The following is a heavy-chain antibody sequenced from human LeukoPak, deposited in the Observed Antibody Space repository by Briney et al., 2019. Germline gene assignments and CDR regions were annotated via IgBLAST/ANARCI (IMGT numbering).Heavy chain of an antibody. Sequence: PSETLSLTCAVYGGSFSGYYWSWIRQPPGKGREWMGKINHSGSTNYNPSLKSRVTISVDTSKNQFSLKLSSVTAADTAVYYCARTITVLRIAAAGTKGHFDYWGREPWSPSPQ. CDR3: ARTITVLRIAAAGTKGHFDY. CDR1: GGSFSGYY. V-gene: IGHV4-34*01. CDR2: INHSGST. J-gene: IGHJ4*02. D-gene: IGHD6-13*01.